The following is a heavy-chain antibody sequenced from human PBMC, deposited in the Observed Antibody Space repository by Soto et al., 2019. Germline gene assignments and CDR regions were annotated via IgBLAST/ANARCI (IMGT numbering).Heavy chain of an antibody. CDR3: AREKPYSSSWYHDY. CDR1: GGSFSGYY. CDR2: INHSGST. D-gene: IGHD6-13*01. V-gene: IGHV4-34*01. Sequence: QVQLQQWGAGLLKPSETLSLTCAVYGGSFSGYYWSWIRQPPGKGREWIGEINHSGSTNYNPSLKSRVTISVDPSKNQFSLKLSSVTAADTAVYYCAREKPYSSSWYHDYWGQGTLVTVSS. J-gene: IGHJ4*02.